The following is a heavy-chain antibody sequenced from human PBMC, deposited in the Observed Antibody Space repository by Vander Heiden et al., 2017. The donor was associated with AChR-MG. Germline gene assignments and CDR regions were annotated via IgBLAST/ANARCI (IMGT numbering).Heavy chain of an antibody. Sequence: QVQLVQSGAAVKKPGSSVKVSCKASGGTFSSYAISWVRPAPGKGLEWMGGIIPIFGTENYAQKFQGRVTITADESTSTAYMELSSLRSEDTAVYYCARGNYYYDSSGYYRSIYYYYGMDVWGQGTTVTVSS. D-gene: IGHD3-22*01. CDR2: IIPIFGTE. V-gene: IGHV1-69*01. J-gene: IGHJ6*02. CDR1: GGTFSSYA. CDR3: ARGNYYYDSSGYYRSIYYYYGMDV.